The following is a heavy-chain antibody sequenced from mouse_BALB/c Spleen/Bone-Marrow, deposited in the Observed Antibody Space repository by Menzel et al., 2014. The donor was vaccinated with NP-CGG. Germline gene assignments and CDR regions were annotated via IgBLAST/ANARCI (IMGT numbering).Heavy chain of an antibody. CDR1: GFAFSSYD. CDR3: ARPLTGAYFDY. D-gene: IGHD4-1*01. CDR2: ISSGGSYT. Sequence: DVMLVESGGGLVKPGGSLKLSCAASGFAFSSYDMSWVRQTPEKRLEWVATISSGGSYTYYPDSVKGRFTISRDNARNTLYLQMSSLRSEDTALYYCARPLTGAYFDYWGQGTTLPVSS. V-gene: IGHV5-9*02. J-gene: IGHJ2*01.